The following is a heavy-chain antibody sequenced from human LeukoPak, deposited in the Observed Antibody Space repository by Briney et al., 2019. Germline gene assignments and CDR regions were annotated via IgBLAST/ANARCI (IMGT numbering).Heavy chain of an antibody. D-gene: IGHD5-18*01. V-gene: IGHV4-39*01. CDR2: IYYSGST. J-gene: IGHJ4*02. Sequence: SETLSLTCTVSGGSISSSSYYWGWIRQPPGKGLEWIGSIYYSGSTYYNPSLKSRVTISVDTSKNQFSLKLSSVTAADTAVYYCARLERYSYGSLDYWGQGTLVTVSS. CDR3: ARLERYSYGSLDY. CDR1: GGSISSSSYY.